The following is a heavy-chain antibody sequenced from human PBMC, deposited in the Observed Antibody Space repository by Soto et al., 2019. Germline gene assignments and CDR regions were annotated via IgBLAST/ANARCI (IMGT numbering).Heavy chain of an antibody. CDR3: ARIRLRALLDY. CDR1: GYIFTGYY. J-gene: IGHJ4*02. V-gene: IGHV1-2*02. D-gene: IGHD1-26*01. CDR2: IKPNSGDT. Sequence: QVQLVQSGAEVKKPGASVKVSCKASGYIFTGYYIHWVRQAPGQGLEWMGWIKPNSGDTDYAQKFQGRVTMTRDTSISTAYMELSRLRSDDTAVYYCARIRLRALLDYWGQGTLVTVSS.